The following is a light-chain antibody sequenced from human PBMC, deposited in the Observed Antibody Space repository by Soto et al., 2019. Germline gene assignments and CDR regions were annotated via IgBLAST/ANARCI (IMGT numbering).Light chain of an antibody. CDR1: SSDVGSYNR. J-gene: IGLJ1*01. CDR3: NSYTTSATSV. Sequence: QSALTQPPSVSGSPGQSVTISCTGTSSDVGSYNRVSWYQQPPGTAPKLMIYEVSNRPSGVPDRFSGSKSGNTASLTIPGLQAEDEADYYCNSYTTSATSVFGTGTKVTVL. V-gene: IGLV2-18*02. CDR2: EVS.